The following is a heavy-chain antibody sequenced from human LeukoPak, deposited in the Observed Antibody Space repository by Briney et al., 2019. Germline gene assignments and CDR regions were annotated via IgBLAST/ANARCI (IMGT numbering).Heavy chain of an antibody. D-gene: IGHD2-15*01. V-gene: IGHV3-9*01. Sequence: GRSLRLSCATSGFTFDDYAMHWVRQVPGKGLEWLSGISWHSDNIGYADSMKGRFTISRDNAKNSLYLQMNSLRAEDTAVYYCARAGLHCSGGSCYYFDYWGQGTLVTVSS. CDR1: GFTFDDYA. J-gene: IGHJ4*02. CDR3: ARAGLHCSGGSCYYFDY. CDR2: ISWHSDNI.